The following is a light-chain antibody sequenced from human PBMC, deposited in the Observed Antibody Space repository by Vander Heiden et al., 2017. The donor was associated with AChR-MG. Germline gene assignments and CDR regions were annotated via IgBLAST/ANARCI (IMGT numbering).Light chain of an antibody. V-gene: IGLV2-14*01. J-gene: IGLJ1*01. CDR1: SSDVGGYNY. Sequence: QPALTQPAAVSGSPGQSITISCTGTSSDVGGYNYVSWYQQRPGKAPKLMIYDVSNRPSGVSNRFSGSKSGNTASLTISGLQAEDEADYYCSSYTSSSTPYVFGTGTKVTVL. CDR3: SSYTSSSTPYV. CDR2: DVS.